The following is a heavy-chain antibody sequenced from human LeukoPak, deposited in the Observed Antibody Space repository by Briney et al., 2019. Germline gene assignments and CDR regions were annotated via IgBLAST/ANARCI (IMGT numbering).Heavy chain of an antibody. J-gene: IGHJ5*02. V-gene: IGHV3-30*18. CDR1: GFTFSSYG. CDR2: ISYDGSNK. Sequence: GGSLRLSCAASGFTFSSYGMHWVRQAPGKGLEWVAVISYDGSNKYYADTVKGRFTISRDNSKNTLYLQMNSLRAEDTAVYYCAKDFDYGDPWGQGTLVTVSS. CDR3: AKDFDYGDP. D-gene: IGHD4/OR15-4a*01.